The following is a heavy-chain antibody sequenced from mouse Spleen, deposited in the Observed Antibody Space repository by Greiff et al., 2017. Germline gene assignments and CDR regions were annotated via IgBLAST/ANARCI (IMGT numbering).Heavy chain of an antibody. Sequence: VQLQQSGPELVKPGASVKISCKASGYTFTDYYMNWVKQSHGKSLEWIGDINPNNGGTSYNQKFKGKATLTVDKSSSTAYMELRSLTSEDSAVYYCARRGKTIRYFDYWGQGTTLTVSS. D-gene: IGHD2-12*01. V-gene: IGHV1-26*01. CDR1: GYTFTDYY. CDR2: INPNNGGT. CDR3: ARRGKTIRYFDY. J-gene: IGHJ2*01.